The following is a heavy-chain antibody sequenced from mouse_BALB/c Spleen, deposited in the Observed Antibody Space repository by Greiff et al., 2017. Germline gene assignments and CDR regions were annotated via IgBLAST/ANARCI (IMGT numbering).Heavy chain of an antibody. D-gene: IGHD2-1*01. CDR1: GFTFSSYG. J-gene: IGHJ2*01. CDR3: ARQVYYGNYADY. CDR2: ISSGGSYT. Sequence: EVQLVESGGDLVKPGGSLKLSCAASGFTFSSYGMSWVRQTPDKRLEWVATISSGGSYTYYPDSVKGRFTISRDNAKNTLYLQMSSLKSEDTAMYYCARQVYYGNYADYWGQGTTLTVSS. V-gene: IGHV5-6*01.